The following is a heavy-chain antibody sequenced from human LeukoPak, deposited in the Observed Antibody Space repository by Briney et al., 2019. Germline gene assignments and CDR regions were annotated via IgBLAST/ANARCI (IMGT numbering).Heavy chain of an antibody. CDR3: AAASAFSSSWRS. Sequence: GGSLRLSCTASGLSFSSYNMNWVRQAPGKGPEWVAYITANNTTKYYADSVKGRFTISRDNAKKSLFLQMNSLRAEDTAVYYCAAASAFSSSWRSWGQGTVVTVS. V-gene: IGHV3-48*01. CDR2: ITANNTTK. D-gene: IGHD6-13*01. J-gene: IGHJ5*02. CDR1: GLSFSSYN.